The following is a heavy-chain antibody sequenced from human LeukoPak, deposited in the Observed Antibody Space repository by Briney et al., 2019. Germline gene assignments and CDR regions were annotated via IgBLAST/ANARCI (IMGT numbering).Heavy chain of an antibody. CDR2: ISGSGGST. D-gene: IGHD2-15*01. CDR1: GFTFSSYA. V-gene: IGHV3-23*01. CDR3: AKALAFDRVAATGVGAV. Sequence: GGSLRLSCAASGFTFSSYAMSWVRQAPGKGLEWVSAISGSGGSTYYADSVKGRFTISRDNSKNTLYLQMNSLRAEDTAVYYCAKALAFDRVAATGVGAVWGKGTTVTVSS. J-gene: IGHJ6*04.